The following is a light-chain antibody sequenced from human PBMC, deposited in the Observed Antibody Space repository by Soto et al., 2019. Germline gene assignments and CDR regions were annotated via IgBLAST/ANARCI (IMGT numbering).Light chain of an antibody. CDR1: QSVSSN. CDR3: QQYNNWPLT. V-gene: IGKV3-15*01. Sequence: EIVVAHSRGTLSGSPGERATLSFRASQSVSSNLAWYQQKPGQAPRLLIYGASTRATGIPARFSGSGSGTEFTLTISSLQSEDFAVYYCQQYNNWPLTFGGGTKVDIK. J-gene: IGKJ4*01. CDR2: GAS.